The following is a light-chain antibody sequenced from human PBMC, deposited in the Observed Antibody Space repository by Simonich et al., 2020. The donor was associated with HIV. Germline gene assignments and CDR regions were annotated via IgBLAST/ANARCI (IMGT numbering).Light chain of an antibody. CDR3: QQYYAAPIT. Sequence: DIVMTQSPDSLAVSLGERATINCKSSQSVLSSSNNKNYLAWYQQKPGQPPNLLIYWASTRESGVPDRFSGSGSGTDFTLTISSLQAEDVAVYYCQQYYAAPITFGQGTRLEI. J-gene: IGKJ5*01. CDR2: WAS. V-gene: IGKV4-1*01. CDR1: QSVLSSSNNKNY.